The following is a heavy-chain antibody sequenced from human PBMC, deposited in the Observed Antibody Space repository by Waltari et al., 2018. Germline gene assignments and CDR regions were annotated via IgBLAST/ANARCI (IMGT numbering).Heavy chain of an antibody. D-gene: IGHD5-18*01. V-gene: IGHV3-30*01. Sequence: QVQLVESGGGVVQPGRSLRLSCAASGFTFSSYAMHWVRQAPGKGLEWVAVISYDGSNKYYADSVKGRFTISRDNSKNTLYLQMNSLRAEDTAVYYCARVGGYSYGYLDYFDYWGQGTLVTVSS. CDR2: ISYDGSNK. CDR3: ARVGGYSYGYLDYFDY. CDR1: GFTFSSYA. J-gene: IGHJ4*02.